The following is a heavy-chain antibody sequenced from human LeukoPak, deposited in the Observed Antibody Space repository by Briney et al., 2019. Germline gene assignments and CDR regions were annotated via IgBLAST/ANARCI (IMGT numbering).Heavy chain of an antibody. CDR3: AREGIQYRPLGGMDV. CDR1: GFTFSSYG. D-gene: IGHD4-4*01. CDR2: IWYDGSNK. Sequence: PGGSLRLSCAASGFTFSSYGMHWVRQAPGKGLEWVAVIWYDGSNKYYADSVKGRLTISRDNSKNTLYLQMNSLRAEDTAVYYCAREGIQYRPLGGMDVWGQGTTVTVSS. J-gene: IGHJ6*02. V-gene: IGHV3-33*01.